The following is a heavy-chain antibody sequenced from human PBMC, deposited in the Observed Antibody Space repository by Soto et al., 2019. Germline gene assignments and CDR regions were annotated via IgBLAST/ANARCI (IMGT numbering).Heavy chain of an antibody. CDR3: ARGKLTGIVVVPLWFDP. Sequence: QVQLQESGPGLVKPSQTLSLTCTVSGGSTSSGGYYWSWIRQHPGKGLEWIGYIYYSGSTYYNPSLESRVTISVDTSKNQFSLKLSSVTAADTAVYYCARGKLTGIVVVPLWFDPWGQGTLVTVSS. V-gene: IGHV4-31*03. D-gene: IGHD3-22*01. CDR1: GGSTSSGGYY. J-gene: IGHJ5*02. CDR2: IYYSGST.